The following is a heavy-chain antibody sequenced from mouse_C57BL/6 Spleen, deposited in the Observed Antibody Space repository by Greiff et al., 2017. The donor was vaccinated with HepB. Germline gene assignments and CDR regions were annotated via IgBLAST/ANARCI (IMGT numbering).Heavy chain of an antibody. CDR1: GYTFTGYW. CDR3: ARWYYYGSSYGYFDV. D-gene: IGHD1-1*01. J-gene: IGHJ1*03. V-gene: IGHV1-55*01. Sequence: QVQLQQPGAELVKPGASVKMSCKASGYTFTGYWITWVKQRPGQGLEWIGDIYPGSGSTNYNEKFKSKATLTVDTSSSTAYMQLSSLTSEDSAVYYCARWYYYGSSYGYFDVWGTGTTVTVSS. CDR2: IYPGSGST.